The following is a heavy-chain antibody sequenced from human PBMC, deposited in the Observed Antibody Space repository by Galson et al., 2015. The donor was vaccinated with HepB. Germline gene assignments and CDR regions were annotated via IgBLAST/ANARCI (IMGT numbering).Heavy chain of an antibody. CDR2: ISGSGGST. CDR3: AKLSDLIFDY. Sequence: SLRLSCAASGFTFSSYALSWVRQAPGKGLEWVSTISGSGGSTYYGDSVKGRFTISRDNSKNTLYLQMNSLRAEDTAVYYCAKLSDLIFDYWGQGTLVTVSS. CDR1: GFTFSSYA. V-gene: IGHV3-23*01. J-gene: IGHJ4*02. D-gene: IGHD3-22*01.